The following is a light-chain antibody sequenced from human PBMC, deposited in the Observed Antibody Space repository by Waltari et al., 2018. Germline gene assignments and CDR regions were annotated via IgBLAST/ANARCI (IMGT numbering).Light chain of an antibody. CDR2: WAS. CDR1: QSVLYISNNKNY. V-gene: IGKV4-1*01. CDR3: QQYYTTLT. Sequence: DIVLTQSPDTLAVSLGERATINCKSSQSVLYISNNKNYVAWYQQKPGHPPRLLIHWASAREAGVPDRFSGSGSGTDFTLTISSLQAEDVAVYYCQQYYTTLTFGGGTKVEI. J-gene: IGKJ4*01.